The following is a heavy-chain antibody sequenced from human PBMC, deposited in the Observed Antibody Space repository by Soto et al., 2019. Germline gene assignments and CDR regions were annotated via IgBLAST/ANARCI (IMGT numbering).Heavy chain of an antibody. V-gene: IGHV4-34*01. CDR3: AKEKPYSSSWYHDF. Sequence: PSETLSLTCAVYGGSFSGDYWSWIRLPPGKGLEWIGEINHSGSTNYNPSLKSRVTISVDTSKNQFSLKLSSVTAADTAVYYCAKEKPYSSSWYHDFWGQGTLVTVSS. J-gene: IGHJ4*02. CDR2: INHSGST. D-gene: IGHD6-13*01. CDR1: GGSFSGDY.